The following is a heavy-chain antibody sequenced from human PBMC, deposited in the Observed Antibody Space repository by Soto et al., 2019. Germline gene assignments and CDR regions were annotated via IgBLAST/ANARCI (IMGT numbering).Heavy chain of an antibody. D-gene: IGHD2-15*01. V-gene: IGHV1-18*01. CDR1: GYTFTSYG. J-gene: IGHJ4*02. Sequence: QVQLVQSGAEVKKPGASVKVSCKASGYTFTSYGISWVRQAPGQGLEWMGWISAYNGNTNYAQKLQGRVPMTTDTSTRTAYMELRSLRSDDTAVYYCARSGCSGASCYSSYFDYWGQGTLVTVSS. CDR3: ARSGCSGASCYSSYFDY. CDR2: ISAYNGNT.